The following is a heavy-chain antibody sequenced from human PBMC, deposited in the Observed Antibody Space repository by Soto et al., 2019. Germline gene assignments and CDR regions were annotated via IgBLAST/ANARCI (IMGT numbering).Heavy chain of an antibody. V-gene: IGHV1-69*06. J-gene: IGHJ4*01. Sequence: GASVKVSCKASGGTFSSYAISWVRQAPGQGLEWMGGIIPIFGTANYAQKFQGQVTISADKSISTAYLQWSSLKASDTAIYYCARSFFDNFDYWGHGTLVTVSS. CDR1: GGTFSSYA. D-gene: IGHD3-3*01. CDR3: ARSFFDNFDY. CDR2: IIPIFGTA.